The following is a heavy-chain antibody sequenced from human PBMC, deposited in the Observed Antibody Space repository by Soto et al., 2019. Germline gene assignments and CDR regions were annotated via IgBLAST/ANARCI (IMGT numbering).Heavy chain of an antibody. D-gene: IGHD3-10*01. CDR1: GFTFSSYS. CDR2: ISSSSSTI. CDR3: ALITMVRGVMSDY. Sequence: EVQLVESGGGLVQPGGSLRLSCAASGFTFSSYSMNWVRQAPGKGLEWVSYISSSSSTIYYADSVKGRFTISRDNAKSSLYLQMNSLRAEDTAVYYCALITMVRGVMSDYWGQGTLVTVSS. J-gene: IGHJ4*02. V-gene: IGHV3-48*01.